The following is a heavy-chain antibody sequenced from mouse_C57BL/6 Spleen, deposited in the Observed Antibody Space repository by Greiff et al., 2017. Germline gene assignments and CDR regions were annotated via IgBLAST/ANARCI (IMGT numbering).Heavy chain of an antibody. CDR1: GFSLTSYG. V-gene: IGHV2-2*01. CDR3: ARLSYWYFDV. J-gene: IGHJ1*03. Sequence: QVQLKESGPGLVQPSQSLSITCTVSGFSLTSYGVHWVRQSPGKGLEWLGVIWSGGSTDYNAAFISRLSISKDNSKSQVFFKMNSLQADDTAIYYCARLSYWYFDVWGTGTTVTVSS. CDR2: IWSGGST.